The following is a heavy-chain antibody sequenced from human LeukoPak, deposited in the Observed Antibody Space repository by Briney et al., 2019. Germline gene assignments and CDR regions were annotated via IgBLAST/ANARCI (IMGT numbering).Heavy chain of an antibody. CDR3: ARLMSNAFDI. CDR2: ISSSGSTM. J-gene: IGHJ3*02. D-gene: IGHD5/OR15-5a*01. CDR1: GFTLITYS. V-gene: IGHV3-48*01. Sequence: GGSLRLSCAASGFTLITYSLNWIRQAPGKGLEWVSYISSSGSTMYYADSVKGRFIISRDSAKNSLYLQMNTLRAEDTAVYYCARLMSNAFDIWGQGAMVTVSS.